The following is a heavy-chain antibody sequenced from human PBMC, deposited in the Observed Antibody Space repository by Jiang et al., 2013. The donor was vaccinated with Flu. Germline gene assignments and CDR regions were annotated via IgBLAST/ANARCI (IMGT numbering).Heavy chain of an antibody. CDR2: ISAYNGNT. J-gene: IGHJ4*02. D-gene: IGHD6-19*01. Sequence: VKKPGASVKVSCKASGYTFTSYGISWVRQAPGQGLEWMGWISAYNGNTNYAQKLQGRVTMTTDTSTSTAYMELRSLRSDDTAVYYCARDLRGIAVAGFRWGIDYWGQGTLVTVSS. CDR1: GYTFTSYG. V-gene: IGHV1-18*04. CDR3: ARDLRGIAVAGFRWGIDY.